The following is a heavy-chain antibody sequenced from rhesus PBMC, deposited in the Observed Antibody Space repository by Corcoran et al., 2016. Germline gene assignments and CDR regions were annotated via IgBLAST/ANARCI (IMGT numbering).Heavy chain of an antibody. CDR1: GGSISSNY. Sequence: QVQLQESGPGLVKPSETLSLTCAVPGGSISSNYWIWIRQPPGKGLEWIVRMSCMCRSPGYHPAIKTRITISTDTSKNQFSLKLSAGTGAAPAVYYGARDLRREIQWVHWDYWGQGVLVTVSS. D-gene: IGHD5-24*01. J-gene: IGHJ4*01. V-gene: IGHV4-173*01. CDR2: MSCMCRSP. CDR3: ARDLRREIQWVHWDY.